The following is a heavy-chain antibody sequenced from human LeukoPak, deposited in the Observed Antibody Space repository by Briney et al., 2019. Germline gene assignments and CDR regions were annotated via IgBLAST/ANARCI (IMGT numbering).Heavy chain of an antibody. Sequence: GGSLRLSCAGSGFTYNSYSMTWVRQAPGKGLEWVANIGSSSSAIHYADSVKGRFTISRDNAKESLYLQMNSLRVEDTAVYYCAAGKWYGNFWDQGTLVTVSS. CDR1: GFTYNSYS. CDR2: IGSSSSAI. J-gene: IGHJ4*02. CDR3: AAGKWYGNF. V-gene: IGHV3-48*01. D-gene: IGHD2-15*01.